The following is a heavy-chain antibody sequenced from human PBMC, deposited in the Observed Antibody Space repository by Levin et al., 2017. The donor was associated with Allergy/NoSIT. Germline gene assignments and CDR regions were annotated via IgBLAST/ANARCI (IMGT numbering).Heavy chain of an antibody. CDR2: ISSTTFYT. CDR3: TRGSGYCSSSGCQARSDY. J-gene: IGHJ4*02. Sequence: GGSLRLSCAASGFAFSDYYMSWIRQAPGKGLEWVSYISSTTFYTGYADSVKGRFTISTDNAKKSLYLQMNSLRAEDTAVYYCTRGSGYCSSSGCQARSDYWGQGTLVAVSS. CDR1: GFAFSDYY. V-gene: IGHV3-11*06. D-gene: IGHD2-2*01.